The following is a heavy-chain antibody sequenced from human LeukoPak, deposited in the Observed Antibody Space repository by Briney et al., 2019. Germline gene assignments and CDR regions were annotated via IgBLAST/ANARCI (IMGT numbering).Heavy chain of an antibody. Sequence: PSETLSLTCNVSGGSIGGHTFYWDWIRQPPGKGLEWIATIYYNWNTFYNPSLKSRVAISIDMSKSQFSLHLSSVTAADTAIYYCARLTALAGHRGAFDIWGPGTMVTVSS. V-gene: IGHV4-39*01. CDR3: ARLTALAGHRGAFDI. D-gene: IGHD6-19*01. J-gene: IGHJ3*02. CDR2: IYYNWNT. CDR1: GGSIGGHTFY.